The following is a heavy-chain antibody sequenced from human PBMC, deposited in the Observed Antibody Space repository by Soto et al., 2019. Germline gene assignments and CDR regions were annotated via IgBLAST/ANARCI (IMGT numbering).Heavy chain of an antibody. CDR3: AKSKYQGSYYGVDV. D-gene: IGHD2-2*01. CDR2: IYWNSDRI. V-gene: IGHV3-9*01. Sequence: GGSLRLSCAASGFTVNDHAMHWVRQAPGKGLEWVSGIYWNSDRIGYADSVKGRFTISRDNARNSLYLQMNSLRDEDTAFYYCAKSKYQGSYYGVDVWGQGTTVTVSS. CDR1: GFTVNDHA. J-gene: IGHJ6*02.